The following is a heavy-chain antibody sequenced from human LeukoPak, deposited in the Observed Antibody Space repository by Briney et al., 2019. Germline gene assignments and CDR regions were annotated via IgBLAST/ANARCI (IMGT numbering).Heavy chain of an antibody. CDR3: ALSKLELPAFDI. J-gene: IGHJ3*02. V-gene: IGHV2-5*01. D-gene: IGHD1-7*01. CDR2: IYWNDDK. Sequence: SGPTLVKPTQTLTLTCTFSGFSLSTSGVGVGWIRQPPGKALEWLAPIYWNDDKRYSPSLKSRLTITKDTSKNQVVLTMTNMDPVDTATYYCALSKLELPAFDIWGQGTMVTVSS. CDR1: GFSLSTSGVG.